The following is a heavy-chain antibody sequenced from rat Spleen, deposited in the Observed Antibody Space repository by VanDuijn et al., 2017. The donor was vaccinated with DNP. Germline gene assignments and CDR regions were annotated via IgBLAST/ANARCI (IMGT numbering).Heavy chain of an antibody. V-gene: IGHV5-27*01. CDR3: ATYTTPVGDYFDY. Sequence: EVQLVESGGGLVQPGRSLKLSCAASGFTFSNYDMAWVRQAPTKGLEWVAAISPSGGSTYYRDSVKGRFTISRDNAKSTLYLQMDSLRSEDTATYYCATYTTPVGDYFDYWGQGVMVTVSS. D-gene: IGHD1-6*01. CDR1: GFTFSNYD. J-gene: IGHJ2*01. CDR2: ISPSGGST.